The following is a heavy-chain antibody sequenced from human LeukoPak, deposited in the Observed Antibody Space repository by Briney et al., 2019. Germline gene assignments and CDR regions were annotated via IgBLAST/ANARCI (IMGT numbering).Heavy chain of an antibody. Sequence: PSETLSLTCTVSGGPIRSSSYYWGWIRQTPGKGLEWIASVYYSGITYYNPSLKSRVTLSVDTSKNQFSLKVTSLTAADTAVYYCARLAFSGRYGADAFDIWGQGTMVTVSS. V-gene: IGHV4-39*01. CDR1: GGPIRSSSYY. D-gene: IGHD1-26*01. CDR3: ARLAFSGRYGADAFDI. J-gene: IGHJ3*02. CDR2: VYYSGIT.